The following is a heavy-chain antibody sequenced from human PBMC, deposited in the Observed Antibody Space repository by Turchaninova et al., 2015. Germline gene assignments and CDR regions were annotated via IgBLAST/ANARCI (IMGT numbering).Heavy chain of an antibody. V-gene: IGHV4-38-2*01. CDR1: GYSISSGFC. CDR2: FSQSGRT. D-gene: IGHD6-19*01. J-gene: IGHJ4*02. Sequence: QVQLQESGPGLVKPSETLSLTCAVSGYSISSGFCWGWIRQPPGKGLEWIGGFSQSGRTYYNPSLKSRVTISLDTSKNQFSLGLSAVTAADTAVYYCARRGYSSGWSYDYWGQGTLVTVSS. CDR3: ARRGYSSGWSYDY.